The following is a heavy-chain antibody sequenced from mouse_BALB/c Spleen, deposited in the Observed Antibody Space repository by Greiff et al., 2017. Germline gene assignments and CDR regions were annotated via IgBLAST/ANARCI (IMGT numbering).Heavy chain of an antibody. D-gene: IGHD2-4*01. J-gene: IGHJ2*01. V-gene: IGHV1S56*01. CDR1: GYTFTSYY. CDR2: IYPGNVNT. CDR3: ARDYDYDY. Sequence: QVQLKQSGPELVKPGASVRISCKASGYTFTSYYIHWVKQRPGQGLEWIGWIYPGNVNTKYNEKFKGKATLTADKSSSTAYMQLSSLTSEDSAVYFCARDYDYDYWGQGTTLTVSS.